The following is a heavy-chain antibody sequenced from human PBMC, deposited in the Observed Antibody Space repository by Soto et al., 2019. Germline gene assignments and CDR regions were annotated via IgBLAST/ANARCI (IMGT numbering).Heavy chain of an antibody. J-gene: IGHJ5*02. Sequence: ASVKVSCKASGYTFTSYDINWVRQATGQGLEWMGWMNPNSGNTGYAQKFQGRVTMTRNTSISTAYMELSSLRSEDTAVYYCARSGPSIAAADWFDPWGQGTLVTVYS. CDR3: ARSGPSIAAADWFDP. D-gene: IGHD6-13*01. V-gene: IGHV1-8*01. CDR1: GYTFTSYD. CDR2: MNPNSGNT.